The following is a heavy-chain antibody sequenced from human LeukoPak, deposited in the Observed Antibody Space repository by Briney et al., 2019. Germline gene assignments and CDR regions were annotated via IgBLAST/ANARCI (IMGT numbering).Heavy chain of an antibody. V-gene: IGHV1-18*01. D-gene: IGHD1-26*01. CDR2: ISANNNNT. CDR3: AREAPYSGSYYVDY. CDR1: GYSFTTYG. Sequence: ASVKVSCKASGYSFTTYGISWVRQAPGQGLEWMGWISANNNNTDNVQKLQGRVTMTTDTSTSTAYMELRSLRSDDTAVYYCAREAPYSGSYYVDYWGQGTLVTVSS. J-gene: IGHJ4*02.